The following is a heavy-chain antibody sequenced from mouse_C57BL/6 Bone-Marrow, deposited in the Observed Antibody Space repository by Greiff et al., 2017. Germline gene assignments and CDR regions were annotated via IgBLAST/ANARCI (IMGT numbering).Heavy chain of an antibody. CDR3: ARGPNRSGSLGNFDC. CDR2: IHPNSGST. CDR1: GYTFTSYW. D-gene: IGHD3-2*02. J-gene: IGHJ2*01. Sequence: VQLQQSGAELVKPGASVKLSCKASGYTFTSYWMHWVKQRPGQGLEWIGMIHPNSGSTNYNEKFKSKATLTVEQSSSTAYMQLSSLTSEDSAVYYCARGPNRSGSLGNFDCWGQGTTLTVSS. V-gene: IGHV1-64*01.